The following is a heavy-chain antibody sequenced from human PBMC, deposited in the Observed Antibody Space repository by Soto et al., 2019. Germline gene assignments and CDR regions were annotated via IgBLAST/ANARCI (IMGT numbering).Heavy chain of an antibody. D-gene: IGHD6-19*01. J-gene: IGHJ4*02. V-gene: IGHV6-1*01. CDR3: AREVFYSGWYKFQHACDY. Sequence: SQTLSLTCAISGDSVSSNSAAWNWIRQSPSRGLEWLGRTYYRSKWYNDYAVSVKSRITINPDTSKNQFSLQLNSVTPEDTAVYYCAREVFYSGWYKFQHACDYWGQGTLVTVSS. CDR1: GDSVSSNSAA. CDR2: TYYRSKWYN.